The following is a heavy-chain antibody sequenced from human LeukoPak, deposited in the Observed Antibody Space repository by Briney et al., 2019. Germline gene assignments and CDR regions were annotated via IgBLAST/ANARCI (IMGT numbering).Heavy chain of an antibody. CDR2: IYSGGTT. D-gene: IGHD2-2*02. Sequence: GGSLRLSCAASGFTVSSNYMSWVRQAPGKGLEWVSVIYSGGTTYYADSVKGRFTISRDNSKNTLYLQMNSLRAEDTAVYHCARDRCGSTSCYIDYWGQGSLVTVSS. V-gene: IGHV3-66*01. CDR1: GFTVSSNY. CDR3: ARDRCGSTSCYIDY. J-gene: IGHJ4*02.